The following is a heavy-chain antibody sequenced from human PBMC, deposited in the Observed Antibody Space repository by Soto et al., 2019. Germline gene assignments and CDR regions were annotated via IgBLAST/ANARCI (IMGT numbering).Heavy chain of an antibody. CDR3: ARDRGEYTSSWFWYFSH. V-gene: IGHV4-4*07. Sequence: QLQESGPGLVKPSETLSLTCSVSGASISSFNCNWVRQPAGKGPEWVGRLNIAGTINYNPSLKSRITMSMDTSKNQISLHLRSVTAADTAIYYCARDRGEYTSSWFWYFSHWGHGTLVTVSS. CDR2: LNIAGTI. J-gene: IGHJ2*01. CDR1: GASISSFN. D-gene: IGHD6-13*01.